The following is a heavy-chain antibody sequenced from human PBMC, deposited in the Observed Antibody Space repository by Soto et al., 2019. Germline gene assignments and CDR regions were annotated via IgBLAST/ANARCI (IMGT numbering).Heavy chain of an antibody. CDR2: ISSGGTTV. CDR3: ARASPGFDS. V-gene: IGHV3-11*01. CDR1: GFSFSDYY. Sequence: QVQLVESGGGLVKPGGSLRLSCAASGFSFSDYYMTWIRQAPGKGLEWISHISSGGTTVYYADSVKGRFTISRDNAKNSRYLQMNTLRAEDTAVYYCARASPGFDSWGQGTLVTVSS. J-gene: IGHJ4*02.